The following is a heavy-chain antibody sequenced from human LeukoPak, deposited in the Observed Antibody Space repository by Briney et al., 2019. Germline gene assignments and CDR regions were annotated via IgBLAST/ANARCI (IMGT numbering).Heavy chain of an antibody. CDR3: ARVAAYGSGSPFDY. J-gene: IGHJ4*02. CDR1: GGSISSYY. D-gene: IGHD3-10*01. CDR2: IYYSGST. V-gene: IGHV4-59*01. Sequence: SETLSLTCTVSGGSISSYYWSWIRQPPGKGLEWIGYIYYSGSTNYNPSLKSRVTISIDTSKNQFSLKLSSVTAADTAVYYCARVAAYGSGSPFDYWGQGTLVTVSS.